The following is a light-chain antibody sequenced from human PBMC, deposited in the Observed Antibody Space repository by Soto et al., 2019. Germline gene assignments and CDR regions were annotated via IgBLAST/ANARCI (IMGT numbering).Light chain of an antibody. Sequence: DIPMTQSPSSLSASVVDRVTITCRASQAISNSLAWLQQKPGKAPTSLMYAASRFQSGVPAKFGGRGSGTDFTLTISSLQPDDVAIYECEHDNSYPYTFGQGTKVESK. J-gene: IGKJ2*01. CDR1: QAISNS. V-gene: IGKV1-16*02. CDR2: AAS. CDR3: EHDNSYPYT.